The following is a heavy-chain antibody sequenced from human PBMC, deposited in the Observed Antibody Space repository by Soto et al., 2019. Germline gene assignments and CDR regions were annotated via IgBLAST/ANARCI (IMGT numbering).Heavy chain of an antibody. Sequence: QVQLQESGPGLVKPSQTLSLTCTVSGGSISSGGYYWSWIRQHPGKGLEWIGYIYYSGSTYYNPSLRSRVSMSVDTSKIQFSLKLSSVTAADTAVYYCARYPLTSRGLDYYYYMHVWGKGTTVTVSS. V-gene: IGHV4-31*03. CDR2: IYYSGST. D-gene: IGHD5-12*01. CDR1: GGSISSGGYY. J-gene: IGHJ6*03. CDR3: ARYPLTSRGLDYYYYMHV.